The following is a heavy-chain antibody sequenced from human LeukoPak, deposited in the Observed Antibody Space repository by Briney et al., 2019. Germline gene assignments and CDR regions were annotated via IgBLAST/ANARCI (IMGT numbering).Heavy chain of an antibody. CDR1: GYTFTSYH. J-gene: IGHJ4*02. D-gene: IGHD3-10*01. CDR2: INPSSGST. V-gene: IGHV1-46*01. Sequence: ASVKVSCKASGYTFTSYHMHWVRQAPGQGLEWMGIINPSSGSTTYAQKFQGRVSLTRDTSTSTVYMELSSLRSEDTAVYYCVSGLWFGELEEDYWGQGTLVTVSS. CDR3: VSGLWFGELEEDY.